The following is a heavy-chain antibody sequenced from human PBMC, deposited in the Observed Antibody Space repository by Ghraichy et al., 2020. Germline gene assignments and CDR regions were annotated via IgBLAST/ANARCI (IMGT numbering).Heavy chain of an antibody. CDR3: ARRKDAFDI. D-gene: IGHD3-16*01. CDR2: ISSDGSGT. J-gene: IGHJ3*02. CDR1: GFTFSSSA. V-gene: IGHV3-64*01. Sequence: GSLRLSCAASGFTFSSSAMHWVRQAPGKGLEFVSAISSDGSGTYYAYSVKGRFTISRDNSMNTLYLQMGSLRTDDMAVYYCARRKDAFDIWGQGTMVTVSS.